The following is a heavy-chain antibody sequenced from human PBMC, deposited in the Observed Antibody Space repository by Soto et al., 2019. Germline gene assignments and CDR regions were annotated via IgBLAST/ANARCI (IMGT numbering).Heavy chain of an antibody. Sequence: PSETLSLTCAVSGGSISSGGRSWSWIRQPPGKGLEWIGCIYHSGTTYYSSSLKTRVTISGDMSRHQLSLKVTSATAADTAIYYCARHKLHSSSSPWFDAWGQGTPVTVSS. CDR2: IYHSGTT. CDR1: GGSISSGGRS. D-gene: IGHD6-6*01. J-gene: IGHJ5*02. CDR3: ARHKLHSSSSPWFDA. V-gene: IGHV4-30-2*01.